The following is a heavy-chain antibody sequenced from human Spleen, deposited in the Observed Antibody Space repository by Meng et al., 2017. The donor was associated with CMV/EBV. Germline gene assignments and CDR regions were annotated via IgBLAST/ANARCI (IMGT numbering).Heavy chain of an antibody. CDR1: GYTLTELS. J-gene: IGHJ6*02. CDR2: FDPEDGET. V-gene: IGHV1-24*01. D-gene: IGHD2-2*01. Sequence: ASVKVSCKVSGYTLTELSMHWVRQAPGKGLEWMGGFDPEDGETIYAQKFQGRVTMTEDTSTDTAYMELSSLRSEDTAVYYCARDRGRGGIVVVPAAMSEPGMDVWGQGTTVTVSS. CDR3: ARDRGRGGIVVVPAAMSEPGMDV.